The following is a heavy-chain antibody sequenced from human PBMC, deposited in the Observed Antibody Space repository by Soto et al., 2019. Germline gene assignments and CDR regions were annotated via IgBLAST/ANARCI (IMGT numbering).Heavy chain of an antibody. CDR2: IYSGGST. CDR3: ARDRGNGDPHWYYYIAV. J-gene: IGHJ6*03. D-gene: IGHD2-21*01. V-gene: IGHV3-66*01. Sequence: PGGSLRLSCAASGFTVSSNYMSWARQAPGKGLEWVSVIYSGGSTYYADSVKGRFTISRDNSENTLYLQMNSLRAEDTAVYYCARDRGNGDPHWYYYIAVWGKGTTVTVSS. CDR1: GFTVSSNY.